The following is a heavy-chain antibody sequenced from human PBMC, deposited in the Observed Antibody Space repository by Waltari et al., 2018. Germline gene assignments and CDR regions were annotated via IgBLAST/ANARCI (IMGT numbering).Heavy chain of an antibody. V-gene: IGHV4-39*01. J-gene: IGHJ3*01. CDR2: ISYNGAT. D-gene: IGHD5-12*01. Sequence: LQLQEPGPGLVQPSETLSLTCSVSVVSLTINRHYWGWIRQPPGQGLEWIATISYNGATYSSPSLRSRVTIFRDTSKNQLSLKLGSVTAADTAFYYCATYIGASLGTAAFDVWGQGTMVTVSS. CDR3: ATYIGASLGTAAFDV. CDR1: VVSLTINRHY.